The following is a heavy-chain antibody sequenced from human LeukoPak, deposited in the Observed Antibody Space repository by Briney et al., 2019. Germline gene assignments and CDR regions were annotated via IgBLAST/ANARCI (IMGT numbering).Heavy chain of an antibody. CDR2: INAGNGNT. V-gene: IGHV1-3*01. D-gene: IGHD3-16*02. CDR3: ARARVIENWFDP. CDR1: GYTFTSYA. J-gene: IGHJ5*02. Sequence: ASVKVSCKASGYTFTSYAMHWVRQAPGQRLEWMGWINAGNGNTKYSQKFQGRVTITRDTSASTAYMELSSLRSEDTAVYYCARARVIENWFDPWGQGTLVTVSS.